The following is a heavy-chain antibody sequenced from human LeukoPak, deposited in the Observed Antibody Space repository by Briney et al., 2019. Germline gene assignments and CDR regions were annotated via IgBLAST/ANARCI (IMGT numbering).Heavy chain of an antibody. CDR1: EFTCSGYW. V-gene: IGHV3-7*01. Sequence: SGGSLRLSSAASEFTCSGYWMSWLRQARGKGLEWVANIKQDGSEKYYVDSVKGGFTISRDNAKNSLYVQMNSLRAEDKAVFYYETCTTIIGVVINGYYYMDVWGKGTTVSVSS. CDR2: IKQDGSEK. D-gene: IGHD3-3*01. J-gene: IGHJ6*03. CDR3: ETCTTIIGVVINGYYYMDV.